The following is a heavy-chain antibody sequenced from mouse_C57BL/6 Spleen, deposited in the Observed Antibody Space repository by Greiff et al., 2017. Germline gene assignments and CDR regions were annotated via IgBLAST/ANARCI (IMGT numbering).Heavy chain of an antibody. J-gene: IGHJ3*01. D-gene: IGHD2-1*01. CDR2: IHPNSGST. Sequence: VQLQQSGAELVKPGASVKLSCKASGYTFTSYWMHWVKQRPGQGLEWIGMIHPNSGSTNYNEKFKSKATLTVDKSSSTAYMQLSSLTSEDSAVYYCARGRDGNYCFAYWGQGTLVTVSA. CDR1: GYTFTSYW. CDR3: ARGRDGNYCFAY. V-gene: IGHV1-64*01.